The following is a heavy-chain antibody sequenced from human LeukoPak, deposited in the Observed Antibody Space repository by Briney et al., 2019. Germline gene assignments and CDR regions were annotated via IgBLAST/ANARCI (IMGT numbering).Heavy chain of an antibody. J-gene: IGHJ4*02. CDR1: GFTFSSDA. CDR3: ATDRSCTNDICHGDFDY. D-gene: IGHD2-8*01. CDR2: ISGSGGST. V-gene: IGHV3-23*01. Sequence: GGSLRLSCAASGFTFSSDAVSRVRQAPGKGLVWVSSISGSGGSTYSADSVKGRFTISRDNSKNTLYLQMNSLRAEDTALYYCATDRSCTNDICHGDFDYWGQGTLVTVSS.